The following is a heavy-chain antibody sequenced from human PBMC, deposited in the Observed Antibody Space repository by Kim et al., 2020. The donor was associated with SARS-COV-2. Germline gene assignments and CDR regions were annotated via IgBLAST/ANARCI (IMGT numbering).Heavy chain of an antibody. J-gene: IGHJ5*02. CDR2: IYYSGST. CDR1: GGSISSSSYY. Sequence: SETLSLTCTVSGGSISSSSYYWGWIRQPPGKGLEWIGSIYYSGSTYYNPSLKSRVTISVDTSKNQFSLKLSSVTAADTAVYYCARHSKAAVGGNWFDPWGQGTLVTVSS. V-gene: IGHV4-39*01. D-gene: IGHD6-13*01. CDR3: ARHSKAAVGGNWFDP.